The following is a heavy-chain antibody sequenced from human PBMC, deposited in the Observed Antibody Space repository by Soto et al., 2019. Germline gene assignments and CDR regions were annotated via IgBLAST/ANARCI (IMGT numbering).Heavy chain of an antibody. CDR3: AYSSTPFDY. D-gene: IGHD6-13*01. CDR1: GFIFSSYA. Sequence: GGSLRLSCAASGFIFSSYAMSWVRQAPGKGLEWVSAISGSGGSTYYAESVKGRFTISRDNSKNTLYLQMNSLRAEDTAVYYCAYSSTPFDYWGQGTLVTVSS. V-gene: IGHV3-23*01. J-gene: IGHJ4*02. CDR2: ISGSGGST.